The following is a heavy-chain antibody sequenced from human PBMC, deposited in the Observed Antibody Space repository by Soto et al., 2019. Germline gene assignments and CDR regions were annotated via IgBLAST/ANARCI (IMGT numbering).Heavy chain of an antibody. V-gene: IGHV4-59*12. CDR2: IYYSGST. CDR1: GGSIRDYD. Sequence: PSETLSLTCTVSGGSIRDYDWGWIRQHPGKGLEWIGYIYYSGSTYYNPSLQSRVTISVDTSKNQFSLKLSSVTAADTAVYYCARVGGINWFDPWGQGTLVTVSS. J-gene: IGHJ5*02. CDR3: ARVGGINWFDP. D-gene: IGHD1-20*01.